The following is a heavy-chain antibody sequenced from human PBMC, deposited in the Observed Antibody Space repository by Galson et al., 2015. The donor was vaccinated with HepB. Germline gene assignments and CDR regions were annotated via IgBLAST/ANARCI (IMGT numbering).Heavy chain of an antibody. J-gene: IGHJ6*02. CDR2: IIPILGIA. V-gene: IGHV1-69*02. CDR3: ATQIYYGSGSYYLYYYGMDV. CDR1: GGTFSRYT. D-gene: IGHD3-10*01. Sequence: SVKVSCKASGGTFSRYTISWVRQAPGQGLEWMGRIIPILGIANYAQKFQGRVTITADKSTSTAYMELSSLRSEDTAVYYCATQIYYGSGSYYLYYYGMDVWGQGTTVTVSS.